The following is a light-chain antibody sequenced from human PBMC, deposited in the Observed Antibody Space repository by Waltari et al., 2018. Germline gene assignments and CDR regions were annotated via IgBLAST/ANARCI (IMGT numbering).Light chain of an antibody. V-gene: IGKV1-5*03. Sequence: DIQMTQSPSTLSASVGDRVTITCRASQSISSWLAWNQQKPGKPPNLLIYKASTLQSGVPSRFSGSGSGTEFTITISSLQPDDFATYFCQQYSSYWTFGQGTKEEIK. CDR2: KAS. CDR1: QSISSW. CDR3: QQYSSYWT. J-gene: IGKJ1*01.